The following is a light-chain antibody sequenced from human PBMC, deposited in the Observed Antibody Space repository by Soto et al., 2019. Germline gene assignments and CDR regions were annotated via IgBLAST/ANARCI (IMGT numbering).Light chain of an antibody. J-gene: IGKJ4*01. Sequence: DIQMTQSPSTLSASVGDRVTITCRASQSINSWLAWYQQKPGKAHKLLIYKASSLESGVPSRFSGSGYGTEFTLTISSLQSDDFATYYCQKYNTYVNFGGGTTVEIK. V-gene: IGKV1-5*03. CDR2: KAS. CDR1: QSINSW. CDR3: QKYNTYVN.